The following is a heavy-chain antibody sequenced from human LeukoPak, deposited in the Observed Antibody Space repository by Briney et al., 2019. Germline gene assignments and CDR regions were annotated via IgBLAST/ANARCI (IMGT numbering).Heavy chain of an antibody. J-gene: IGHJ3*01. CDR1: GFTFSSYA. D-gene: IGHD3-22*01. CDR3: AKDVITMIVVGPDAFDV. V-gene: IGHV3-23*01. CDR2: ISGSGGST. Sequence: PGGSLRLSCAASGFTFSSYAMSWVRQAPGKGLEWVSAISGSGGSTYYADSVKGRFTISRDNSKNTLYLQMNSLRAEDTAVYYCAKDVITMIVVGPDAFDVWGQGTMVTVSS.